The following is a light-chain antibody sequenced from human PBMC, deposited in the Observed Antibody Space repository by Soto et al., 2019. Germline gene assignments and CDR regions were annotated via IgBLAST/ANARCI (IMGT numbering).Light chain of an antibody. Sequence: DIVMTQSPLSLPVTPGEPASISCRSSQILLHSNGYNYLDWYLQKPGQSPQLLIYLDSNRASGVPDRFSGSGSGTDFTLKISRVEAEDVGVYYCMQALQTPRTFGQGTKVEIK. V-gene: IGKV2-28*01. CDR2: LDS. J-gene: IGKJ1*01. CDR1: QILLHSNGYNY. CDR3: MQALQTPRT.